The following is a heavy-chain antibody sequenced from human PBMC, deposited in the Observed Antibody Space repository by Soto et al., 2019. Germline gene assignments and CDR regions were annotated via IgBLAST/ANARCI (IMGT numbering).Heavy chain of an antibody. D-gene: IGHD1-26*01. CDR1: GYTLTELS. V-gene: IGHV1-24*01. CDR2: FDPEDGET. J-gene: IGHJ5*02. Sequence: RASVKVSGKVSGYTLTELSMHCVRQAPGKGLEWMGGFDPEDGETIYAQKFQGRVTMTEDTSTDTAYMELSSLRSEDTAVYYCATSSISGWFDPWGQGTLVTVSS. CDR3: ATSSISGWFDP.